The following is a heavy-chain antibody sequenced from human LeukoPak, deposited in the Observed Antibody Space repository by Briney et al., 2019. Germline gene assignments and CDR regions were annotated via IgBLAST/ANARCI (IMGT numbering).Heavy chain of an antibody. CDR3: AKGPLRGTAAAIDY. CDR2: ISYDGRNK. V-gene: IGHV3-30*18. CDR1: GFTFNNYG. J-gene: IGHJ4*02. Sequence: GGSLRLSCAASGFTFNNYGMHWVRQAPGKGLEWVAGISYDGRNKHYPDSVKGRFTISRDISTDTLWLQMDSLRTEDTAVYYCAKGPLRGTAAAIDYWGQGTLVTVSS. D-gene: IGHD2-2*01.